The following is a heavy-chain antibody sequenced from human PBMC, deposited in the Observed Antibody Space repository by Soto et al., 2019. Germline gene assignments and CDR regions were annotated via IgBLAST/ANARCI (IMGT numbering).Heavy chain of an antibody. D-gene: IGHD1-1*01. CDR3: ARGGPETGTGYNWFDP. V-gene: IGHV5-10-1*01. Sequence: GESLKISCKGSGYSFTSYWIGWVRQMPGKGLEWMGRIDPSDSYTNYSPSFQGHVTISADKSISTAYLQWSSLKASDTAMYYCARGGPETGTGYNWFDPWGQGTLVTVSS. J-gene: IGHJ5*02. CDR2: IDPSDSYT. CDR1: GYSFTSYW.